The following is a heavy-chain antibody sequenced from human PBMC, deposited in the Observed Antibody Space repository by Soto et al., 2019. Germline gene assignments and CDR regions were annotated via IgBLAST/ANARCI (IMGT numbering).Heavy chain of an antibody. V-gene: IGHV3-30*03. Sequence: GGSLRLSCAASGVTFSSYGMHWVRQAPGKGLEWVAVISYDRSNKYYADSVKGRFTISRDNSKNTLYLQMNSLRAEDTAVYYCARELDSSSWYVIWFDPWGQGTLVTVSS. J-gene: IGHJ5*02. CDR2: ISYDRSNK. CDR3: ARELDSSSWYVIWFDP. D-gene: IGHD6-13*01. CDR1: GVTFSSYG.